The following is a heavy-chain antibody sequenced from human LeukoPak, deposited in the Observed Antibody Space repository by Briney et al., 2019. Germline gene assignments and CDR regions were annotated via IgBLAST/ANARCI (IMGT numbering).Heavy chain of an antibody. V-gene: IGHV3-23*01. Sequence: GGSLRLSCAASGFTFGSYAMSWVRQAPGKGLEWVSAISGSGGSTYYADSVKGRFTISRDNSKNTLYLQMNSLRAEDTAVYYCANYDSSGYPLRVFDYWGQGTLVTVSS. J-gene: IGHJ4*02. CDR1: GFTFGSYA. CDR3: ANYDSSGYPLRVFDY. D-gene: IGHD3-22*01. CDR2: ISGSGGST.